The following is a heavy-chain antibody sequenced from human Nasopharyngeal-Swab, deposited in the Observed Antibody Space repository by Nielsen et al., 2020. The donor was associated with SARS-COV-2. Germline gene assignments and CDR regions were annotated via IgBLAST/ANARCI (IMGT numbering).Heavy chain of an antibody. CDR2: VNSDGSWT. V-gene: IGHV3-74*01. Sequence: GESLKISCAASGFSLSSYWMHWVRQAPGKGLVWVSRVNSDGSWTYYADSVKGRFTISRDNAKNTVFLQMNSLRGEDTAVYYCARDFDAADGSWGQRTLVTVSS. CDR3: ARDFDAADGS. D-gene: IGHD6-13*01. CDR1: GFSLSSYW. J-gene: IGHJ5*02.